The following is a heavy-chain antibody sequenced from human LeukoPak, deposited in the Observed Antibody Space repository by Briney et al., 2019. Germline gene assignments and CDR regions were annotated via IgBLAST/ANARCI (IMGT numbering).Heavy chain of an antibody. CDR2: INWNSGSI. CDR1: GLTFDDYA. Sequence: GGSLRLSWAASGLTFDDYAMHWVRQAPGKGLEWVSGINWNSGSIRYADSVKGRFTISRDNAKKYLYLQMKSLRAEDTALYYCAKDRRPTVSGGYFDLWGRGTLVIVSS. D-gene: IGHD3-10*01. J-gene: IGHJ2*01. V-gene: IGHV3-9*01. CDR3: AKDRRPTVSGGYFDL.